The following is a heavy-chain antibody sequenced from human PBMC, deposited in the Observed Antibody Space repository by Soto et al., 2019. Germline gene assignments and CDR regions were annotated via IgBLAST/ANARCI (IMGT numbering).Heavy chain of an antibody. CDR3: AKQAGYSGYDPFDN. J-gene: IGHJ4*02. CDR2: ISVTGGST. D-gene: IGHD5-12*01. Sequence: GGSLRLSCAAFGFNFSNHFMSWVRQAPGKGLEWVSGISVTGGSTFHGDSVKGRFTISRDNSKNTLYLQMNSVRAEDTAIYYCAKQAGYSGYDPFDNWGQGTQVTVS. CDR1: GFNFSNHF. V-gene: IGHV3-23*01.